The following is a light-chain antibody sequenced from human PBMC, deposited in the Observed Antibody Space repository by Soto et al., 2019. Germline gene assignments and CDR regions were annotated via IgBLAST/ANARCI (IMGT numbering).Light chain of an antibody. J-gene: IGKJ4*01. V-gene: IGKV1-39*01. Sequence: DVQLTQSPSPLSASVVDRVSISCRASRAITNHLNWYQQKPGKAPILLVYAASTLETGVPSRFSGSGSGTHFTLTIDNLQPEDVATYFCQQNYITPLTFGGGTKVEI. CDR2: AAS. CDR1: RAITNH. CDR3: QQNYITPLT.